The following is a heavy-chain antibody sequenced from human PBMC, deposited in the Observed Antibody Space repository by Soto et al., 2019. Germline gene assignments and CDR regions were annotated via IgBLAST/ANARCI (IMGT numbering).Heavy chain of an antibody. Sequence: QVQLVESGGGLVKPGGSLRLSCAASGFTFSDYYMSWIRQAPGKGLEWVSYISSTGTTIYYADSVKGRFTISRDTAKNARYLQMTSLRAEGTAVYCCARLNWGEGYFDLWGRGTLVTVSS. CDR3: ARLNWGEGYFDL. V-gene: IGHV3-11*01. J-gene: IGHJ2*01. CDR1: GFTFSDYY. D-gene: IGHD7-27*01. CDR2: ISSTGTTI.